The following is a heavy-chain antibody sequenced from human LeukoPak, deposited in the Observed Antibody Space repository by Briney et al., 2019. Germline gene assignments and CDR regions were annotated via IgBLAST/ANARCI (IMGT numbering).Heavy chain of an antibody. D-gene: IGHD3-3*01. CDR1: GGTFSSYA. CDR3: AREEGRGLRFLEWSYMDV. V-gene: IGHV1-69*13. Sequence: SVKVSCKASGGTFSSYAISWVRQAPGQGLEWMGGIIPIFGTANYAQKFQGRVTITADESTSTAYMELGSLRSEDTAVYYCAREEGRGLRFLEWSYMDVWGKGTTVTVSS. J-gene: IGHJ6*03. CDR2: IIPIFGTA.